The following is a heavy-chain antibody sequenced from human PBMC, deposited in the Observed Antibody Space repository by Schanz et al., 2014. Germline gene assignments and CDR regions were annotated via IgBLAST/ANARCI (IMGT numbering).Heavy chain of an antibody. Sequence: QVQLQESGPGLLKPSETLSLTCTVSGGSIRSYFWSWIRQPPGKGLEWIGYIYYSGSSDYNPSLKSRVTISVDTSKSQFSLKLSSVTAADTAVYYCARDSLRGATGGYGMDVWGQGTTVTDSS. J-gene: IGHJ6*02. V-gene: IGHV4-59*12. CDR1: GGSIRSYF. CDR2: IYYSGSS. D-gene: IGHD2-8*02. CDR3: ARDSLRGATGGYGMDV.